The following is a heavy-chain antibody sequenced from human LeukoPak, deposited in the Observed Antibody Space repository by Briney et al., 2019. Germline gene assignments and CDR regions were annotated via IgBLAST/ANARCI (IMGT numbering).Heavy chain of an antibody. CDR3: ARGRVAVAGTINDAFDI. V-gene: IGHV1-2*02. J-gene: IGHJ3*02. Sequence: ASVKVSCKASGYTFTGYYMHWVRQAPGQGLEWMGWINPNSGGTNYAQKFQGRVTMTRDTSISTAYMELSRLRSDDTAVYYCARGRVAVAGTINDAFDIWGQGTMVTVSS. CDR1: GYTFTGYY. CDR2: INPNSGGT. D-gene: IGHD6-19*01.